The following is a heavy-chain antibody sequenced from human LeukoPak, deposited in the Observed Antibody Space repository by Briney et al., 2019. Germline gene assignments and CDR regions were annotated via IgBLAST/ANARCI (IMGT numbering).Heavy chain of an antibody. J-gene: IGHJ4*02. CDR2: ISSSGSTI. V-gene: IGHV3-48*03. CDR3: ARRLRRSYFDY. D-gene: IGHD2-15*01. CDR1: GFTFSGYE. Sequence: GGSLRLSCAASGFTFSGYEMNWVRQAPGKGLEGVSYISSSGSTIYYADSVKGRFTISRDNATNSLYLQMDSLRAEDTAVYYCARRLRRSYFDYWGQGTLVTVSS.